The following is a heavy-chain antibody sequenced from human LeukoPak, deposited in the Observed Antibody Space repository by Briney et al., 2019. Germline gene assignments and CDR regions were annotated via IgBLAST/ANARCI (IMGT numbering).Heavy chain of an antibody. CDR3: AKVIVLTEHYWYGMDV. J-gene: IGHJ6*02. CDR2: INDSGRRA. V-gene: IGHV3-23*01. D-gene: IGHD2-8*02. Sequence: GGSLRLSCAASAAPGFTFSAYPMSWIRQAPGKGLEWVAGINDSGRRAYYADNVKGRFTVSRDNSENTLFLQMNSLRADDTAVYFCAKVIVLTEHYWYGMDVWGQGATVTVSS. CDR1: AAPGFTFSAYP.